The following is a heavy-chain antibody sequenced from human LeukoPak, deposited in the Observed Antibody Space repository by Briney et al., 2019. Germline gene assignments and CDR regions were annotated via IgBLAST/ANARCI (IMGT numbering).Heavy chain of an antibody. Sequence: GRSLRLSCAASGFTFSSYAMTWVRQAPGKGLEWVSGINGSGSRTYYADSVKGRFTISRDKSKNTVYLQMNSLRAEDTAVYYCASHYDSGGYDASDIWGQGTMVTVSS. D-gene: IGHD3-22*01. CDR1: GFTFSSYA. V-gene: IGHV3-23*01. J-gene: IGHJ3*02. CDR2: INGSGSRT. CDR3: ASHYDSGGYDASDI.